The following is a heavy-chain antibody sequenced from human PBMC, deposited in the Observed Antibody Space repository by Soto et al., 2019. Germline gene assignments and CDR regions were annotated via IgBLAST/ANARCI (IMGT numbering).Heavy chain of an antibody. CDR2: ISGSGGST. V-gene: IGHV3-23*01. CDR1: GFTFSSYA. J-gene: IGHJ4*02. D-gene: IGHD1-1*01. Sequence: PGGSLRLSCAASGFTFSSYAMSWVRQAPGKGLEWVSAISGSGGSTYYADSVKGRFTVSRDNSKNTLYLQMNSLRAEDTAVYYCAKTKYMNPHWNIDYWGQGTLVTVSS. CDR3: AKTKYMNPHWNIDY.